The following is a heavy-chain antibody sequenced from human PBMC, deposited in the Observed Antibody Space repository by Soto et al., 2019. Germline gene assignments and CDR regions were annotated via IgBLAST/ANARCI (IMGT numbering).Heavy chain of an antibody. V-gene: IGHV1-2*02. Sequence: QVQLVQPGAEVKKPGASVKVSCKASGYTFTGYYMHWVRQAPGQGLEWMGWINPNSGGTNYAQKFQGRVTMTTDTSISTAYMELSRLRSDDTAVYYCAITSSSWYNWFDPWGQGTLVTVSS. D-gene: IGHD6-13*01. CDR1: GYTFTGYY. CDR2: INPNSGGT. J-gene: IGHJ5*02. CDR3: AITSSSWYNWFDP.